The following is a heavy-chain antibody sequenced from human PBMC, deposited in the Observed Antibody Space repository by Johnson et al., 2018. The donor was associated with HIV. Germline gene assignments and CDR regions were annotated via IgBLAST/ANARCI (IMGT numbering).Heavy chain of an antibody. CDR2: ISGSGGST. D-gene: IGHD7-27*01. V-gene: IGHV3-23*04. J-gene: IGHJ3*02. CDR3: AKDYPTSNWAVPDAFDI. CDR1: GFTFSSYA. Sequence: MQLVESGGGLVQPGGSLRLSCAASGFTFSSYAMSWVRQAPGKGLEWVSAISGSGGSTYYADSVTGRFTISRDNSKNTLYLQMNSLRAEDTAVYYCAKDYPTSNWAVPDAFDIWGQGTMVTVSS.